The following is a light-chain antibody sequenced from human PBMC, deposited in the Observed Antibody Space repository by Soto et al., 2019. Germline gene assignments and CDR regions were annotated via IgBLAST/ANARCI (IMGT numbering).Light chain of an antibody. CDR1: QDIRGA. CDR2: DVS. J-gene: IGKJ5*01. V-gene: IGKV1-13*02. Sequence: AIQLTQSPSSLSASVGDRVTITCRASQDIRGALAWYQQKPGKAPKLLIYDVSSLESGVPSRFSGSGSGTDFTFTISSQQPEDFATYYCQQFNVYPITFGQGTRLEIK. CDR3: QQFNVYPIT.